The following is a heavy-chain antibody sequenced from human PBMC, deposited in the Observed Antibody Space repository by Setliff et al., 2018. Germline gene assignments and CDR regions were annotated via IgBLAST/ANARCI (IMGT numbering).Heavy chain of an antibody. J-gene: IGHJ3*01. CDR1: GFTFSSYG. CDR3: VRDRWKVMVNKGDDAFDL. Sequence: GSLRLSCAASGFTFSSYGMHWVRQAPGKGLEWVAVIWYDGSNKYYADSVKGRFTISRDNARNLLYLQMNSLRVDDTAVYYCVRDRWKVMVNKGDDAFDLWGQGTMVTVSS. V-gene: IGHV3-33*01. CDR2: IWYDGSNK. D-gene: IGHD5-18*01.